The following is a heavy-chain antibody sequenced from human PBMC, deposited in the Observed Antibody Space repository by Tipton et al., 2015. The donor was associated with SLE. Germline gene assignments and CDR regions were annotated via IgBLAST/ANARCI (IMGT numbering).Heavy chain of an antibody. D-gene: IGHD5-24*01. J-gene: IGHJ4*02. V-gene: IGHV4-59*01. Sequence: TLSLTCAVYGGSFSGYYWSWIRQPPGKGLEWIGYTYYSGSTNYNPSLKSRVTISVDTSKNQFSLKLSSVTAADTAVYYCVRVARDGYKSGFDYWGQGTLVTVSS. CDR3: VRVARDGYKSGFDY. CDR2: TYYSGST. CDR1: GGSFSGYY.